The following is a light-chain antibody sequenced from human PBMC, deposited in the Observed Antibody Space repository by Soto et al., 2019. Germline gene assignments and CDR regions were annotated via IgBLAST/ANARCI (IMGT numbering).Light chain of an antibody. J-gene: IGKJ5*01. Sequence: DIQMTQSPSTLSASVGDTVTITCRASQSTSSWLAWYQQKPGKAPKVLIYDVSSLESGVPSRFSGSGSGTEFTLTINSLQPDDFATYYCQQSYSTPTFGQGTRLENK. CDR1: QSTSSW. V-gene: IGKV1-5*01. CDR2: DVS. CDR3: QQSYSTPT.